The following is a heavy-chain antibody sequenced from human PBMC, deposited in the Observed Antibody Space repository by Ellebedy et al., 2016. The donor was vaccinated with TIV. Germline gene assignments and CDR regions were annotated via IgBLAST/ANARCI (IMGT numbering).Heavy chain of an antibody. V-gene: IGHV3-21*01. J-gene: IGHJ4*02. CDR1: GFTFSSYG. CDR3: ARGSPTYYDFWSGYYTDYFDY. D-gene: IGHD3-3*01. Sequence: GGSLRLXXAASGFTFSSYGMNWVRQAPGKGLEWVSSISSSSSYIYYADSVKGRFTISRDNAKNSLYLQMNSLRAEDTAVYYCARGSPTYYDFWSGYYTDYFDYWGQGTLVTVSS. CDR2: ISSSSSYI.